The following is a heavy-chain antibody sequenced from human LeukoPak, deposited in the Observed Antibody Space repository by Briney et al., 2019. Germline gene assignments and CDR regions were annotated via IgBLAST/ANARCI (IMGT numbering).Heavy chain of an antibody. CDR3: ARGLYGSGRRSLMAL. CDR1: GFPFHNYW. J-gene: IGHJ4*02. Sequence: SGGSLRLSCVAPGFPFHNYWMTWVRQAPGKGLEWVANIDQDEKEKYYVGSVKGRFTISRDNAEKSLYLEMNSLGVEDTARYYCARGLYGSGRRSLMALWGPGTLVTVSS. V-gene: IGHV3-7*01. D-gene: IGHD3-10*01. CDR2: IDQDEKEK.